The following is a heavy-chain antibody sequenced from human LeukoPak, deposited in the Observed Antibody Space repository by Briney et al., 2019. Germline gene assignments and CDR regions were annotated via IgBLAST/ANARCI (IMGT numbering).Heavy chain of an antibody. CDR2: IWYDGSNK. J-gene: IGHJ4*02. V-gene: IGHV3-33*01. Sequence: GGSLRLSCAASGFTFSSYGMHWVRQAPGKGLEWVAVIWYDGSNKYYADSVEGRFTISRDNSKNTLYLQMNSLRAEDTAVYYCARLNARDYYFDYWGQGTLVTVSS. CDR3: ARLNARDYYFDY. CDR1: GFTFSSYG.